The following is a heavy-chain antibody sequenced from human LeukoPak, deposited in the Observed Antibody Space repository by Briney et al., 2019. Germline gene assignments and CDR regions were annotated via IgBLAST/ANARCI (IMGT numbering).Heavy chain of an antibody. V-gene: IGHV1-18*01. D-gene: IGHD3-10*01. Sequence: ASVKVSCKASGYTFTSYGISWVRQAPGQGVEWMGWINAYNGNTNYAQKLQGRVTMTTDTSTSTGYMELRSLRSDDTAVYYCAREFGSGSFNWFDPWGQGTLVTVSS. CDR2: INAYNGNT. CDR1: GYTFTSYG. CDR3: AREFGSGSFNWFDP. J-gene: IGHJ5*02.